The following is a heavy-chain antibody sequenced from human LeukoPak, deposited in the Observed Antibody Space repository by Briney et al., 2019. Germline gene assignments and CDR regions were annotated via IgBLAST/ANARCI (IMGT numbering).Heavy chain of an antibody. V-gene: IGHV3-53*01. J-gene: IGHJ6*02. CDR1: GFTFSSYS. D-gene: IGHD3-22*01. CDR2: IYSSGRT. Sequence: GGSLRLSCAASGFTFSSYSMNWVRQAPGKGLEWVSVIYSSGRTYFADSVKGRFTISRDNSKNTVYLQMNSLRDEDTAVYYCARDTYDSNGYYLGMDVWGQGTTVTVSS. CDR3: ARDTYDSNGYYLGMDV.